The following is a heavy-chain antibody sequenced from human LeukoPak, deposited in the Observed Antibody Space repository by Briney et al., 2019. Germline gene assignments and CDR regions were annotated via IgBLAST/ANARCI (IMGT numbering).Heavy chain of an antibody. V-gene: IGHV3-23*01. CDR2: ISGGGGST. CDR3: AKGGKWDVTPFDY. CDR1: GSTFTSYS. Sequence: RGSLRLSCAASGSTFTSYSMNWVRQAPGKGLEWVPTISGGGGSTYYADSVKGRFTISRDNSKNTPYLQVNSLRAEDTAVYYCAKGGKWDVTPFDYWGQGTLVTVSS. D-gene: IGHD1-26*01. J-gene: IGHJ4*02.